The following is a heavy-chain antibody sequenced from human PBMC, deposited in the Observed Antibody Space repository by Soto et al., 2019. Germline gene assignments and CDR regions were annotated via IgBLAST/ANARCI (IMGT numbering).Heavy chain of an antibody. V-gene: IGHV3-23*01. CDR1: EFTFSSYA. Sequence: PGGSLRLSCAASEFTFSSYAMSWVRQAPGKGLEWVSGISGSGGSTYYADSVKGRFTISRDNSKNMLYLQMNSLRAEDTAVYYCAKKVPGSNPLDSWGQGALVTVSS. CDR3: AKKVPGSNPLDS. D-gene: IGHD1-1*01. J-gene: IGHJ4*02. CDR2: ISGSGGST.